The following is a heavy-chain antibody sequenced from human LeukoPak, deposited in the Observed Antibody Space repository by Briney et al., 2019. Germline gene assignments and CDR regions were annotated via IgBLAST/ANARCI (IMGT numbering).Heavy chain of an antibody. Sequence: GAAVEVSCKASGGTFSSYAISWVRQAPGQGLEWMGRIIPIFGTANYAQKFQGRVTITTDESTSTAYMELSSLRSEDTAVYYCASLTRTSTLFYWGQGTLVTVSS. CDR1: GGTFSSYA. J-gene: IGHJ4*02. V-gene: IGHV1-69*05. CDR3: ASLTRTSTLFY. CDR2: IIPIFGTA. D-gene: IGHD2/OR15-2a*01.